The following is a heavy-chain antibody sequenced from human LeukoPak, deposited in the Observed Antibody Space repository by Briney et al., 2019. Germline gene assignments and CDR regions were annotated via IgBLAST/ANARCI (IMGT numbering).Heavy chain of an antibody. V-gene: IGHV4-59*11. CDR3: ARRPIGPYNWFDP. J-gene: IGHJ5*02. CDR2: IYYSGST. CDR1: GGSISSHY. D-gene: IGHD3-16*01. Sequence: SETLSLTCTVFGGSISSHYWSWIRQPPGKGPEWIGYIYYSGSTNYNPSLKSRVTISVDTSKNQFSLKLSSVTAADTAVYYCARRPIGPYNWFDPWGQGTLVTVSS.